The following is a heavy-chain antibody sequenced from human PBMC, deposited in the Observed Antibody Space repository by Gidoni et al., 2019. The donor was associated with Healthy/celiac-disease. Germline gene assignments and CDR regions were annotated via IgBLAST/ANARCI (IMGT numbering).Heavy chain of an antibody. CDR1: GFTFRSYS. V-gene: IGHV3-48*01. Sequence: EVQLVESGGGLVQPGGSLRLSCAASGFTFRSYSMHWLPQAPGKGLAGVSYISSSSSTIYYADSVKGRFTISRDNAKNSLYLQMNSLRAEDTAVYYCAGGAAAGTMPMWGAKWNYYYYYGMDVWGQGTTVTVSS. D-gene: IGHD6-13*01. CDR3: AGGAAAGTMPMWGAKWNYYYYYGMDV. CDR2: ISSSSSTI. J-gene: IGHJ6*02.